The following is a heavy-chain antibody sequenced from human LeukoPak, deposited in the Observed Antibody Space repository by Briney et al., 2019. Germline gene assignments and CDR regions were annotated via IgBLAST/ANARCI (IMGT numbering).Heavy chain of an antibody. CDR2: ISGSGNTI. D-gene: IGHD3-9*01. CDR1: GFTFSSYS. V-gene: IGHV3-48*04. J-gene: IGHJ4*02. CDR3: ARTYYDILTGYNPYFDY. Sequence: GGSLRLSCAASGFTFSSYSMSWVRQAPGKGLEWVSYISGSGNTIYYADSVKGRFTISRDNAKNFLYLQMNSLRAEDTAVYYCARTYYDILTGYNPYFDYWGQGILVTVSS.